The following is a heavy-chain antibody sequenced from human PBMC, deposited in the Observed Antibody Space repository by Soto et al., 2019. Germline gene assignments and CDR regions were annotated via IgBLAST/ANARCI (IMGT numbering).Heavy chain of an antibody. CDR3: ARETGTYSNDY. Sequence: EVQLVQSGAEVKKPGESLRIACKGSGYSFTTYWINWVRQLPGKGLEWMGRIDPSDSETNFGPSFQGHVTLSVVTSSNTAYLQSSSLKASDTAPYYCARETGTYSNDYWGQGTLVSVSS. D-gene: IGHD5-18*01. V-gene: IGHV5-10-1*03. CDR1: GYSFTTYW. CDR2: IDPSDSET. J-gene: IGHJ4*02.